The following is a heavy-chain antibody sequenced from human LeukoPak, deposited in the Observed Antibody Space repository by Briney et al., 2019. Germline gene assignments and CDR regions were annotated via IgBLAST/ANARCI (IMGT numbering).Heavy chain of an antibody. D-gene: IGHD6-19*01. Sequence: SETLSLTCTVSGGSISSSSYYWGWIRQPPGKGLEWIGSIYYSGSTYYNPSLKSRVTISVDTSKNQFSLKLSSVTAADTAVHYCARREAVAGTYYYYMDVWGKGTTVTVSS. CDR1: GGSISSSSYY. V-gene: IGHV4-39*01. CDR3: ARREAVAGTYYYYMDV. CDR2: IYYSGST. J-gene: IGHJ6*03.